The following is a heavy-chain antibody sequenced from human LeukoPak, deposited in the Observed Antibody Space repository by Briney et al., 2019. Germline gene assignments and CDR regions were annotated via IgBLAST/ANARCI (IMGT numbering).Heavy chain of an antibody. CDR2: ISSSSSYI. CDR1: GFTFSSYS. Sequence: PGGSLRLSCAASGFTFSSYSMNWVCQAPGKGLEWVSSISSSSSYIYYADSVKGRFTISRDNAKNSLYLQMNSLRAEDTAVYYCARGAYGDSAPPGYWGQGTLVTVSS. CDR3: ARGAYGDSAPPGY. J-gene: IGHJ4*02. D-gene: IGHD4-17*01. V-gene: IGHV3-21*01.